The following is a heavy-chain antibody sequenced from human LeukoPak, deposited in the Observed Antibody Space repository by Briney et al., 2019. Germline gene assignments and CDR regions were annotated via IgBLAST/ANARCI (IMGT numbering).Heavy chain of an antibody. CDR2: ISDHNGNP. CDR1: GYDFARYG. V-gene: IGHV1-18*01. CDR3: ARDSILAAPYTDY. Sequence: ASVKVSCRASGYDFARYGISWVRQAPGQGFERLGWISDHNGNPDYAQKFQGRVTLTTDTSTSTAYMELTSLRSDDTAVYYCARDSILAAPYTDYWGQGTLVTVSS. D-gene: IGHD3-3*02. J-gene: IGHJ4*02.